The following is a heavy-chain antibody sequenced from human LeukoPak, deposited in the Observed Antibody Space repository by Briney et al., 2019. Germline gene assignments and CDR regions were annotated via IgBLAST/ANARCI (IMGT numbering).Heavy chain of an antibody. J-gene: IGHJ5*02. D-gene: IGHD2-15*01. CDR2: IYYSGGT. CDR1: GGSISSSSYY. Sequence: KTSETLSLTCTVSGGSISSSSYYWGWIRQPPGKGLEWIGTIYYSGGTYYNPSLKSRVTISVDTSKNQFSLKLSSVTAADTAVYYCARDAAQYCSGGSCYYGKWFDPWGQGTLVTVSS. CDR3: ARDAAQYCSGGSCYYGKWFDP. V-gene: IGHV4-39*07.